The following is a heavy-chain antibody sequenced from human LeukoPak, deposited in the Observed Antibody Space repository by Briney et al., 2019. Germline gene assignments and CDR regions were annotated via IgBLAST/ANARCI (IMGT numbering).Heavy chain of an antibody. V-gene: IGHV1-2*02. CDR2: IDPNTGDS. CDR1: EYTFTGYY. D-gene: IGHD2-8*02. CDR3: ATYRQVLLPFES. J-gene: IGHJ4*02. Sequence: ASVKVSCKASEYTFTGYYIHWVRQAPGQGLEWMGWIDPNTGDSNYVQKFQGRVTMTRDTSISTAYMELSRLRSDDTAIYYCATYRQVLLPFESWGQGTLVTVSS.